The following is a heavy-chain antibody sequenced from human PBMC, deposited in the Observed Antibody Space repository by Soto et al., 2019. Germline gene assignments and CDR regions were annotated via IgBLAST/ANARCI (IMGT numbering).Heavy chain of an antibody. CDR1: GYTFTGYH. Sequence: ASVKVSCKASGYTFTGYHMHWVRQAPGQGLEWMGWINPNSGGTNYAQKFQGRVTMTRDTSISTAYMELSRLRSDDTAVYYCARDLGHVVVPAAKIPHNWFDPWGQGTLVTVSS. CDR2: INPNSGGT. V-gene: IGHV1-2*02. J-gene: IGHJ5*02. CDR3: ARDLGHVVVPAAKIPHNWFDP. D-gene: IGHD2-2*01.